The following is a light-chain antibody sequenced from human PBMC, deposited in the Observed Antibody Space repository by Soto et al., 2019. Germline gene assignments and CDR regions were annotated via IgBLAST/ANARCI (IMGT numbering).Light chain of an antibody. V-gene: IGKV3-11*01. CDR1: QSVSNF. J-gene: IGKJ3*01. Sequence: EIVLTQSPATLSLSPGERATLSCRASQSVSNFLAWYQQIPGHAPSRLIYDASTRATGIPARFRGSGSGTDFTLTISSLEPEDFAIYCCQQRSSWPITFGPGTKVDIK. CDR2: DAS. CDR3: QQRSSWPIT.